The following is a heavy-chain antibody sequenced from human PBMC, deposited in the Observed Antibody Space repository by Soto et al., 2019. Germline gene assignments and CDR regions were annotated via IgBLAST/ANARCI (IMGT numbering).Heavy chain of an antibody. CDR3: TRGTGTSWFDP. CDR1: GYTFTGGN. CDR2: ISPNRGDT. Sequence: QVQLVQSGAEVTKPGASLKVSCKDSGYTFTGGNMYWVRQAPGQGLEWMGRISPNRGDTKYAQKFQGRVTKTRATSISTAYMELHGLTFYDPAVYYWTRGTGTSWFDPWGQGTLVTVSS. J-gene: IGHJ5*02. D-gene: IGHD1-7*01. V-gene: IGHV1-2*02.